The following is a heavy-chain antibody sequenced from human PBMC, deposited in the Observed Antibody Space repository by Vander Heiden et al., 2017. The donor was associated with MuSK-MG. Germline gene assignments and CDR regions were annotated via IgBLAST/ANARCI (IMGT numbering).Heavy chain of an antibody. J-gene: IGHJ4*02. CDR2: IKTNTGNP. D-gene: IGHD2-15*01. V-gene: IGHV7-4-1*02. Sequence: QVQLVQSGSELKNRGASVKVSCKTSGYNFNSYAMNWVRQAPGQGLEWMGWIKTNTGNPTYAQGFTGRFVFSLDTSVSTAYLRISSLKAEDTAIYYCARASRYEQADYWGQGTLVTVSS. CDR3: ARASRYEQADY. CDR1: GYNFNSYA.